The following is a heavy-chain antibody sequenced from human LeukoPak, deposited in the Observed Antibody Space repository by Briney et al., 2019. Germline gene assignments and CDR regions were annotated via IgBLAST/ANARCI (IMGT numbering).Heavy chain of an antibody. CDR1: GYTFTGYY. D-gene: IGHD3-3*01. CDR2: ISPDSGGT. Sequence: ASVKVSCKASGYTFTGYYIHWVRQAPGQGPEWMGWISPDSGGTNYAQKFQGRVTVTGDSSINTAYMELSGLRSDDTAVYYCARDSIRGVRLLDYWGQGTLVTVSP. J-gene: IGHJ4*02. CDR3: ARDSIRGVRLLDY. V-gene: IGHV1-2*02.